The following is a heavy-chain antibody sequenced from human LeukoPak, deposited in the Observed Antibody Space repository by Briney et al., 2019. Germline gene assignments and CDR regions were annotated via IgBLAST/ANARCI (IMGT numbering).Heavy chain of an antibody. CDR1: RFTFDNYA. CDR2: FGGGGGST. D-gene: IGHD6-13*01. V-gene: IGHV3-43*02. J-gene: IGHJ4*02. Sequence: GGSLRLSCAGCRFTFDNYAMHWVRQARGRGLECLSLFGGGGGSTSYADSVKGRFTISRDNSQGSLYLQMNSLRTEDTALYYCAKVLGSSSWYSLGYWGQGTLVTVSS. CDR3: AKVLGSSSWYSLGY.